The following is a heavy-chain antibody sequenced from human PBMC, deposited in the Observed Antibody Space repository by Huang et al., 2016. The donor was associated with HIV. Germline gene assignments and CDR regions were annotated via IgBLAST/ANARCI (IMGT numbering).Heavy chain of an antibody. CDR3: ARTSYYYDSSDYYS. CDR1: GGSTSGSY. J-gene: IGHJ4*02. D-gene: IGHD3-22*01. Sequence: QVQLQQWGAGLLKPSETLSITCAVYGGSTSGSYWSWIRQPPGKGLEWIGEINHSGSTNYNPSLKSRVTISVDTSKNQFSLKLSSVTAADTAVYYCARTSYYYDSSDYYSWGQGTLVTVSS. CDR2: INHSGST. V-gene: IGHV4-34*01.